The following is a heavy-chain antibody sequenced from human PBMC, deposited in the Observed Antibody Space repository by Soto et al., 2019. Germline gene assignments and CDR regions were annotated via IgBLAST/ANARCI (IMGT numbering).Heavy chain of an antibody. D-gene: IGHD5-12*01. CDR2: VTPYKADT. J-gene: IGHJ3*02. V-gene: IGHV1-18*04. CDR3: ATDGPSNSGNLYAFDI. CDR1: GYTLTNYG. Sequence: ASVKVSRKASGYTLTNYGVTWVRQAPGQGLEWLGRVTPYKADTNSAQNLQGRVTMATDTSTNTAYLELRSLRSDDTAVYFCATDGPSNSGNLYAFDIWGQGTMVTVSS.